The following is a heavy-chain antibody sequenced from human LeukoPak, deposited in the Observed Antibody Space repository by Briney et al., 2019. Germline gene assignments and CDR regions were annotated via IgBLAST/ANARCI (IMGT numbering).Heavy chain of an antibody. D-gene: IGHD2-21*02. CDR2: ISYDGSNK. CDR1: GFTFSSYA. CDR3: ARDRVVVTAILDY. Sequence: PGRSLRLSCAASGFTFSSYAMHWVRQAPGKGLGWVAVISYDGSNKYYADSVKGRFTISRDNSKNTLYLQMNSLRAEDTAVYYCARDRVVVTAILDYWGQGTLVTVSS. J-gene: IGHJ4*02. V-gene: IGHV3-30*04.